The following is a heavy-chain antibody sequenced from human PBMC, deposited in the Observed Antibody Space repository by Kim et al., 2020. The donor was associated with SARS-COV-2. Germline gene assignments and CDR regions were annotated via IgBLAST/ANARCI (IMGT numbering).Heavy chain of an antibody. D-gene: IGHD2-2*01. Sequence: GGSLRLSCAASGFTFTTFGFHWVRQAPGKGLEWVAVIWHDGSNKYYADSVKGRFTISRDNSKNSVYLQMNSLRADDTAVYYCARDQWMEGYCSATSCSTLDYWGQGTLVTVSS. CDR1: GFTFTTFG. CDR2: IWHDGSNK. J-gene: IGHJ4*02. V-gene: IGHV3-33*08. CDR3: ARDQWMEGYCSATSCSTLDY.